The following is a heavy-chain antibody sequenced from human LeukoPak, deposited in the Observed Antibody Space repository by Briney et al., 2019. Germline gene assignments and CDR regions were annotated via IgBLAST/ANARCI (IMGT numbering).Heavy chain of an antibody. CDR1: GFTFDDYG. J-gene: IGHJ4*02. D-gene: IGHD2-15*01. Sequence: GGSLRLSCAASGFTFDDYGMSWVRQTPGKGLEWVAAIWHDGSNIFYADSVKGRFTISRDNSKNTLFLQVNSLRAEDTALYYCAREIVGEGNFDCWGQGTLVTVSS. CDR2: IWHDGSNI. V-gene: IGHV3-33*08. CDR3: AREIVGEGNFDC.